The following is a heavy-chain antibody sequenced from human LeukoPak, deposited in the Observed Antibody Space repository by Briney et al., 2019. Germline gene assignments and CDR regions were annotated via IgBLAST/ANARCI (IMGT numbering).Heavy chain of an antibody. J-gene: IGHJ4*02. D-gene: IGHD5-12*01. V-gene: IGHV3-23*01. CDR3: AKDGQWVRPNYFDN. CDR2: ISGSGGNT. CDR1: GFIFSAYA. Sequence: GGSLRLSCAPSGFIFSAYAMSWVRQAPGKGPEWVASISGSGGNTYHADSVKGRFTISRDNSQNTVYLQMNSLTAEDTAVYYCAKDGQWVRPNYFDNWGQGTLVTVSS.